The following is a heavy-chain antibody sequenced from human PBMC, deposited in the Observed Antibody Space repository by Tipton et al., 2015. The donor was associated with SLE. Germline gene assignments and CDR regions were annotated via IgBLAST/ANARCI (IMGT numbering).Heavy chain of an antibody. Sequence: AGLVKPSETLSLTCTVSGGSISSHYWSWIRQPPGKGLEWIGEINHSGSTNYNPSLKSRVTISVDTSKNQFSLKLSSVTAADTAVYYCATERAGGDSSSPVWFDPWGQGTLVTVSS. CDR3: ATERAGGDSSSPVWFDP. D-gene: IGHD6-6*01. J-gene: IGHJ5*02. CDR1: GGSISSHY. V-gene: IGHV4-34*01. CDR2: INHSGST.